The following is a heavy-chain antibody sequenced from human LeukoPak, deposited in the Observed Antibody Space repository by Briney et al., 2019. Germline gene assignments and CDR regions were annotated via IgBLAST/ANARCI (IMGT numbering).Heavy chain of an antibody. CDR1: GFTFSSYA. D-gene: IGHD1-7*01. J-gene: IGHJ4*02. Sequence: PGGSLRLSCAASGFTFSSYAMSWVRQAPGKGLEWVSTISGSGGGTYYADSVKGRFTISRDNSKNTLYLQMNSLRAEDTAVYYCAKDRSGGTRKFDYWGQGTLVTVSS. V-gene: IGHV3-23*01. CDR3: AKDRSGGTRKFDY. CDR2: ISGSGGGT.